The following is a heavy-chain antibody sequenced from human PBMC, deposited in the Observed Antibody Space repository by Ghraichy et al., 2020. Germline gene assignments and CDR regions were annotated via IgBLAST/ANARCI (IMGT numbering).Heavy chain of an antibody. CDR1: GGSISSYY. Sequence: SETLSLTCTVSGGSISSYYWSWIRQPPGKGLEWIGYIYYSGSTNYNPSLKSRVTISVDTSKNQFSLKLSSVTAADTAVYYCAGLGGNSGYDPKYWGQGNLVTVSS. CDR3: AGLGGNSGYDPKY. D-gene: IGHD5-12*01. V-gene: IGHV4-59*08. CDR2: IYYSGST. J-gene: IGHJ4*02.